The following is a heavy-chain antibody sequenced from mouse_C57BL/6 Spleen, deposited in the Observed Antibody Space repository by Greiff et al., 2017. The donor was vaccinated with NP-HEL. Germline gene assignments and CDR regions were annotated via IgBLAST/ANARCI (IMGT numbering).Heavy chain of an antibody. CDR1: GFTFSDYG. J-gene: IGHJ3*01. CDR3: ARLFSRDGYPAWFAY. Sequence: DVKLVESGGGLVKPGGSLKLSCAASGFTFSDYGMHWVRQAPEKGLEWVAYISSGSSTIYYADTVKGRFTISRDNAKNTLFLQMTSLRSEDTAMYYCARLFSRDGYPAWFAYWGQGTLVTVSA. V-gene: IGHV5-17*01. CDR2: ISSGSSTI. D-gene: IGHD2-3*01.